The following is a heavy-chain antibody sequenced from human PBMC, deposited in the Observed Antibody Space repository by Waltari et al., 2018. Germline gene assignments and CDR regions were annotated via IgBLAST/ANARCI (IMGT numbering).Heavy chain of an antibody. Sequence: EVQLVETGGGVVRPGGSLRLSCAASGFIFGDYGMSWVRQAPGKGLEWVSGGKWNGVTTAYADSVKGRFTISRDNSNNTLYLQMNTLTPEDTAVYFCARENRQWLAPEPYYFDYWGLGTLVTVTS. CDR2: GKWNGVTT. CDR3: ARENRQWLAPEPYYFDY. J-gene: IGHJ4*02. D-gene: IGHD6-19*01. V-gene: IGHV3-20*04. CDR1: GFIFGDYG.